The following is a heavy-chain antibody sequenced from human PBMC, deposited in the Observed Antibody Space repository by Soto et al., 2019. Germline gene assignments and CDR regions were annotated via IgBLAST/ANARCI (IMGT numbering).Heavy chain of an antibody. J-gene: IGHJ4*02. D-gene: IGHD4-17*01. CDR1: GVTVSSNY. CDR2: IYSDGGT. V-gene: IGHV3-66*01. CDR3: AKDRGVEVTTRFFDY. Sequence: GGSLRLSCAASGVTVSSNYMTWVRQAPGKGLEWVSIIYSDGGTYSADSVKGRFTISRDNSKNTLYLQMNSLRAEDTAVYYCAKDRGVEVTTRFFDYWGQGTLVTVSS.